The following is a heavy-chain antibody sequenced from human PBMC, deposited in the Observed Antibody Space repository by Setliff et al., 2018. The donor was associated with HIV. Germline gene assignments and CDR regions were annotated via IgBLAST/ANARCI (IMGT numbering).Heavy chain of an antibody. V-gene: IGHV4-39*02. CDR1: GGSISSSSYY. D-gene: IGHD1-26*01. Sequence: PSETLSLTCTVSGGSISSSSYYWGWIRQPPGKGLEWIGSIYYSGSTYYNPSLKSRVTISVDTSKNQFSLKLSSVTAADTAVYYCARDVGGLQMATNFDYWGQGTLVTVSS. J-gene: IGHJ4*02. CDR3: ARDVGGLQMATNFDY. CDR2: IYYSGST.